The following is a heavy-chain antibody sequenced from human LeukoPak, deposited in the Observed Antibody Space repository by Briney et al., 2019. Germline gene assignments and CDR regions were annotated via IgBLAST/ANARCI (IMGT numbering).Heavy chain of an antibody. J-gene: IGHJ4*02. CDR1: GYTFTGYL. V-gene: IGHV1-2*06. CDR2: INPNSCDT. D-gene: IGHD2-2*01. CDR3: ARDCCSSTSCLFDY. Sequence: GASVKVSRKASGYTFTGYLMHWERQAPGQGLEWMGRINPNSCDTNYAQKFQGRVTMTRDTSISTAYMELGRLRSDDTAVYYCARDCCSSTSCLFDYWGQGTLVTVSS.